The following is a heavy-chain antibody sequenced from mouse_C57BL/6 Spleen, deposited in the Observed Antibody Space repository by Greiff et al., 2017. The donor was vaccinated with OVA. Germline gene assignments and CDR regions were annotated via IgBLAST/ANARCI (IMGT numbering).Heavy chain of an antibody. CDR2: IYWDDDK. CDR3: ARREDYGSSPFAY. CDR1: GFSLSTSGMG. D-gene: IGHD1-1*01. V-gene: IGHV8-12*01. Sequence: QVTLKVCGPGILQSSQTLSLTCSFSGFSLSTSGMGVSWIRQPSGKGLEWLAHIYWDDDKRYNPSLKSRLTISKDTSRNQVFLKITSVDTADTATYYCARREDYGSSPFAYWGQGTLVTVSA. J-gene: IGHJ3*01.